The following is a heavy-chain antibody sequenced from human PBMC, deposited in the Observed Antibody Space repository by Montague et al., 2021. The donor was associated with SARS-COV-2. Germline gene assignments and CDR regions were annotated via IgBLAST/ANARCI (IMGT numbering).Heavy chain of an antibody. CDR1: GGYISSGSYY. V-gene: IGHV4-61*02. Sequence: TLSLTCTVSGGYISSGSYYWSWIRQPAGRGMEWIGRIYASGSTKYNPSLKSRVTISVDTSKNQFSLKVSSVTAADTAVYYCARDLSSSWSYWFDYWGQGILVTVSS. CDR2: IYASGST. J-gene: IGHJ5*01. CDR3: ARDLSSSWSYWFDY. D-gene: IGHD6-13*01.